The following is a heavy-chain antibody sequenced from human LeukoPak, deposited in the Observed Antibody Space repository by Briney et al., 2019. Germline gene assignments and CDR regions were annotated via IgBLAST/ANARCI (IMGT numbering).Heavy chain of an antibody. J-gene: IGHJ4*02. Sequence: GGSLRLSCAASGFTVSSNYMSWVRQAPGKGLEWVSVIYSGGSTYYADSVKGRFTISRDNSKNTLYLQMNSLRAEDTAVYYCARESGYDYGGDYWGQGTLVTVSS. CDR3: ARESGYDYGGDY. CDR1: GFTVSSNY. D-gene: IGHD5-12*01. V-gene: IGHV3-66*01. CDR2: IYSGGST.